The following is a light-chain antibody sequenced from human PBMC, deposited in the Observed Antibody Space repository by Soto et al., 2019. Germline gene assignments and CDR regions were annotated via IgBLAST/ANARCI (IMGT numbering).Light chain of an antibody. J-gene: IGKJ4*01. V-gene: IGKV1-8*01. CDR3: QQRNKWPPVT. CDR1: QGISSY. Sequence: AIRMTQSPSSLSASTGDRVTITCRASQGISSYLAWYQQKPGKAPKLLIYAASTLQSGVPSRFSGSGSGTDFTLTISCLQSEDFAVYYCQQRNKWPPVTFGGGTRVEIK. CDR2: AAS.